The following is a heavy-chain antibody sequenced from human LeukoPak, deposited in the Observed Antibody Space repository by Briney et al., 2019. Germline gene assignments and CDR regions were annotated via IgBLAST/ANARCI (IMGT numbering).Heavy chain of an antibody. CDR3: ARDLPDYGDNYYYYYGMDV. Sequence: SETLSLTCTVSGGSISSYYWSWIRQPPGKGLEWIGYIYYSGSTNYNPSPKSRVTISVDTSKNQFSLKLSSVTAADTAVYYCARDLPDYGDNYYYYYGMDVWGQGTTVTVSS. CDR2: IYYSGST. V-gene: IGHV4-59*01. J-gene: IGHJ6*02. CDR1: GGSISSYY. D-gene: IGHD4-17*01.